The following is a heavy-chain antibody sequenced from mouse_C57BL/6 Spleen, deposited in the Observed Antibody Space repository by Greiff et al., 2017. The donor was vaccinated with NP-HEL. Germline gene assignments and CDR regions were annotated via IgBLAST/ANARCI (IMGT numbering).Heavy chain of an antibody. CDR2: INPGSGGT. D-gene: IGHD2-4*01. CDR1: GYAFTNYL. V-gene: IGHV1-54*01. Sequence: QVQLQQSGAELVRPGTSVKVSCTASGYAFTNYLIEWVKQRPGQGLEWIGVINPGSGGTNYNEKFKGKATLTADKSSSTAYMQLSSLTSEDSAVYFCARGDYALYYFDYWGQGTTLTVSS. J-gene: IGHJ2*01. CDR3: ARGDYALYYFDY.